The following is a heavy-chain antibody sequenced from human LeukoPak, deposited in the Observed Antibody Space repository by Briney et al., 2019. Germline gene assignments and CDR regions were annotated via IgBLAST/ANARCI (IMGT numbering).Heavy chain of an antibody. D-gene: IGHD4-17*01. J-gene: IGHJ4*02. Sequence: GGSLRLSCAASGFTVSSNYMSWVRQAPGKGLEWVSLIYSGGSTYYADSVKGRFTISRDNSKNTLYLQMNSLRAEDTAVYYCAGDQVPYGDHDYWGQGTLVTVSS. V-gene: IGHV3-53*01. CDR3: AGDQVPYGDHDY. CDR2: IYSGGST. CDR1: GFTVSSNY.